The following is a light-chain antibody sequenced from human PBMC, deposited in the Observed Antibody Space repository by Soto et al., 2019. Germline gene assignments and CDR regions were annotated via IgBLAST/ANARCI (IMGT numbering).Light chain of an antibody. CDR1: TGAVTSGHY. J-gene: IGLJ3*02. CDR3: LLSYSGARL. V-gene: IGLV7-46*01. Sequence: QAVVTQDPSLTVSPGGTVTLTCGSSTGAVTSGHYPYWFQQKPGQAPRTLIYDTTNKGSRTPARFSCSLLGGKAALTLSGAQAEDEAEYYCLLSYSGARLFGGGTKLTVL. CDR2: DTT.